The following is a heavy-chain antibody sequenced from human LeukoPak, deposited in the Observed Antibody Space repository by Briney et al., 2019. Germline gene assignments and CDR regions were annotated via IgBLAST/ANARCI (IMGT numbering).Heavy chain of an antibody. V-gene: IGHV3-23*01. J-gene: IGHJ4*02. CDR3: AKDGQYGYSSSRLNSYDY. Sequence: GGSLRLSCAASGFSFITYNMNWVRQAPGKGLEWVSAISGSGGSTYYADSVKGRFTISRDNSKNTLYLQMNSLRAEDTAVYYCAKDGQYGYSSSRLNSYDYWGQGTLVTVSS. CDR1: GFSFITYN. D-gene: IGHD6-13*01. CDR2: ISGSGGST.